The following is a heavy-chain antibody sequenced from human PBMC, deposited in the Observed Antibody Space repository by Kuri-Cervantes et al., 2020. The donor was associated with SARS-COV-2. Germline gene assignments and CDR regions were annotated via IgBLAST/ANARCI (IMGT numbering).Heavy chain of an antibody. V-gene: IGHV3-33*01. D-gene: IGHD3-22*01. Sequence: GESLKISCAASGFTFSNYGMNWVRQAPGKGLEWVAVIRNDGRNKYYAESVKGRFTISRDNSKNTLFLQMDGLRAEDTAVYYCARGGAPYYQYSSGPYGGTKLDHWGQGTLVTVSS. CDR3: ARGGAPYYQYSSGPYGGTKLDH. CDR1: GFTFSNYG. J-gene: IGHJ5*02. CDR2: IRNDGRNK.